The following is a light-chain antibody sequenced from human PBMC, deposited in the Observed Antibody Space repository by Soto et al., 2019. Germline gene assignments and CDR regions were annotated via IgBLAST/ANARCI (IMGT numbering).Light chain of an antibody. CDR2: AAS. CDR1: QGIRSW. V-gene: IGKV1D-12*01. CDR3: QQSDTFPAT. J-gene: IGKJ4*01. Sequence: DIQMTQSPSSVSASVGDRVTITCRASQGIRSWLAWYQRRPGKAPKLLISAASSLQSAVPSRFSGSGSGTDFTLTISSLQPDDFATYYCQQSDTFPATFGGGTKVEIK.